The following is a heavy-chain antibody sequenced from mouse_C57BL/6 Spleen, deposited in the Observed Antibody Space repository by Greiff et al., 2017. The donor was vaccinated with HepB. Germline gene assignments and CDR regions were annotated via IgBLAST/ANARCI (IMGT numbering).Heavy chain of an antibody. CDR1: GYTFTSYW. Sequence: VQLQQPGAELVKPGASVKLSCKASGYTFTSYWMHWVKQRPGQGLEWIGMIHPNSGSTNYNEKFKSKATLTVDKSSSTAYMQLSSLTSEDSAVYYCARDYDYVNWYFDVWGTGTTVTVSS. J-gene: IGHJ1*03. D-gene: IGHD2-4*01. CDR2: IHPNSGST. CDR3: ARDYDYVNWYFDV. V-gene: IGHV1-64*01.